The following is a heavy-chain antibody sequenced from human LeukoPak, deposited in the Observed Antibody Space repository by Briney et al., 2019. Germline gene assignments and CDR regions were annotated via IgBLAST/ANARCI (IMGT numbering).Heavy chain of an antibody. CDR2: ISHSGST. CDR1: GGSFSGYY. Sequence: PSETLSLTCAVYGGSFSGYYWSWIRQPPGKGLEWIGEISHSGSTNYNSSLKSRVTISVDTSKNQFSLKLSSVTAADTAVYYCARGGIRRPDYFDYWGQGTLVTVSS. J-gene: IGHJ4*02. CDR3: ARGGIRRPDYFDY. V-gene: IGHV4-34*01. D-gene: IGHD4-17*01.